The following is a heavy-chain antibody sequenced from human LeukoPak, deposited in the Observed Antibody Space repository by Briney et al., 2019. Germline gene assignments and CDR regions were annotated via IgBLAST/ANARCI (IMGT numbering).Heavy chain of an antibody. D-gene: IGHD4-17*01. CDR1: GFTFSSYA. Sequence: GGSLRLSCAASGFTFSSYAMHWVRQAPGKGLEWVAVISYDGSNKYYADSVKGRFSISRDNSRNTQNLQMSSLRVEDTAVYYCARETGSAVGSTDFDYWGQGTLVTVSS. CDR3: ARETGSAVGSTDFDY. CDR2: ISYDGSNK. V-gene: IGHV3-30-3*01. J-gene: IGHJ4*02.